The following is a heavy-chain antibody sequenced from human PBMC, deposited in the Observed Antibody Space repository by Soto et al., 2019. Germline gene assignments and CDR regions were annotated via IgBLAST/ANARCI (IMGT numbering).Heavy chain of an antibody. V-gene: IGHV4-4*07. CDR2: IYTSGTT. CDR1: GGSISNYY. Sequence: SETLSLTCTVSGGSISNYYWTWIRQPAGKGLEWIGRIYTSGTTNYNPSLKSRVTMSVDTSKNQFSLKLSSVTAADTALYYCARKTTYSSSWYDYWGHGTLVPVYS. D-gene: IGHD6-13*01. CDR3: ARKTTYSSSWYDY. J-gene: IGHJ5*01.